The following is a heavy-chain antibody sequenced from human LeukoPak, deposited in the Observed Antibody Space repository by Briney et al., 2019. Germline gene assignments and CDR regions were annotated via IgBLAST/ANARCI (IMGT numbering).Heavy chain of an antibody. D-gene: IGHD2-15*01. CDR3: AGVVVVAATPGFYYYYGMDV. V-gene: IGHV4-4*07. CDR1: GGSISSYY. CDR2: IYTSGST. Sequence: SETLSLTCTISGGSISSYYWSWIRRPAGKGLEWIGRIYTSGSTNYNPSLKSRVTMSVDTSRNQFSLKLSSVTAADTAVYYCAGVVVVAATPGFYYYYGMDVWGQGTTVTVSS. J-gene: IGHJ6*02.